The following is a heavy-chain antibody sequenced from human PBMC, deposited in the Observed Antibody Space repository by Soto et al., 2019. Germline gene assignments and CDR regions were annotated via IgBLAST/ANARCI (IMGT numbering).Heavy chain of an antibody. J-gene: IGHJ5*02. CDR1: GGSISSGDYY. V-gene: IGHV4-30-4*01. CDR2: IYYSGST. Sequence: KTSETLSLTCTVSGGSISSGDYYWSWIRQPPGKGLEWIGYIYYSGSTYYNPSLKSRVTISVDTSKNQFSLKLSSVTAADTAVYYCARGNGVTPATRWFDPWGQGTLVTVSS. CDR3: ARGNGVTPATRWFDP. D-gene: IGHD1-1*01.